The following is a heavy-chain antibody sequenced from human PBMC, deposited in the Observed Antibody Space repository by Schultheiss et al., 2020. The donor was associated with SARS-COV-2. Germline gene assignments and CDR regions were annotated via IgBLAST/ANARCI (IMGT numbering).Heavy chain of an antibody. CDR1: GFTFSSYS. J-gene: IGHJ6*02. Sequence: GGSLRLSCAASGFTFSSYSMNWVRQAPGKGLEWVANIKQDGSEKYYVDSVKGRFTISRENAKNSLYLQMNSLRAGDTAVYYCAREGRNYGMDVWGQGTTVTVSS. CDR2: IKQDGSEK. CDR3: AREGRNYGMDV. V-gene: IGHV3-7*01.